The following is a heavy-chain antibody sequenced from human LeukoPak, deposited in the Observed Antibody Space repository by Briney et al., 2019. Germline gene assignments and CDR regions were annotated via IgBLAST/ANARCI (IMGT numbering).Heavy chain of an antibody. CDR2: IYTSGST. V-gene: IGHV4-4*07. D-gene: IGHD6-13*01. J-gene: IGHJ3*02. Sequence: PSETLSLTCIVSGGSISGDYWSWIRQPAGKGLEWIGRIYTSGSTNSNPSLKSRVTTSLDTSKNQFSLKLSSVTAADTAVYYCAREGIAAAEGTFDIWGQGTMVTVSS. CDR3: AREGIAAAEGTFDI. CDR1: GGSISGDY.